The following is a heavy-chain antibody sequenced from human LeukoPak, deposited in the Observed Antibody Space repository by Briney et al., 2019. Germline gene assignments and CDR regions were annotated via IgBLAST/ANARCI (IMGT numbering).Heavy chain of an antibody. CDR2: ISSSGKA. CDR3: ARFKGGTGFDY. Sequence: SETLSPTCAVSGGSITTTDFDWAWIRQPPGQGFEWIATISSSGKAYYYPSLMSRVTISVDTSKNQFSLDVTSVTAADTGLFYCARFKGGTGFDYWGRGILVIVS. J-gene: IGHJ4*02. D-gene: IGHD1-26*01. V-gene: IGHV4-39*01. CDR1: GGSITTTDFD.